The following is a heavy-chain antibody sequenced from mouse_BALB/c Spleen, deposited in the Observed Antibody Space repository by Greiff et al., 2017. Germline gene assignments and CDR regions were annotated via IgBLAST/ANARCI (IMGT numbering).Heavy chain of an antibody. CDR3: ARRGAYYGYDPFAY. J-gene: IGHJ3*01. Sequence: EVQRVESGGGLVQPGGSLKLSCAASGFDFSRYWMSWVRQAPGKGLEWIGEINPDSSTINYTPSLKDKFIISRDNAKNTLYLQMSKVRSEDTALYYCARRGAYYGYDPFAYWGQGTLVTVSA. D-gene: IGHD2-9*01. V-gene: IGHV4-1*02. CDR1: GFDFSRYW. CDR2: INPDSSTI.